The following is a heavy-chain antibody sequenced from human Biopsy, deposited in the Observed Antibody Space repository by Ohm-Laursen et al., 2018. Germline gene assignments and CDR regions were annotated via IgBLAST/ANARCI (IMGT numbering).Heavy chain of an antibody. Sequence: SLRLSCAASGFTFSDYYMNWIRQAPGKGLEWVSFITNTGRTVYADSMKGRFTISRDNADNSLHLQMKSLRAEDMAVYYCARELGNGMDVWGQGTPVTVSS. CDR3: ARELGNGMDV. CDR2: ITNTGRTV. J-gene: IGHJ6*02. V-gene: IGHV3-11*01. CDR1: GFTFSDYY.